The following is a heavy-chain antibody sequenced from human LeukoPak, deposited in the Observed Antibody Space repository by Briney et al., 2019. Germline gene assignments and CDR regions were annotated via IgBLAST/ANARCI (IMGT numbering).Heavy chain of an antibody. CDR3: VRTPPNWGADF. J-gene: IGHJ4*02. Sequence: ASVKVSCKASGYTFTSYDINWMRQATGQGLEWMGWMSPNSGNTGYAQKFQGRVTMTRDTSAGTAYLELSSLRSEDSAVYYCVRTPPNWGADFWGQGTLVTVSS. CDR1: GYTFTSYD. D-gene: IGHD7-27*01. V-gene: IGHV1-8*01. CDR2: MSPNSGNT.